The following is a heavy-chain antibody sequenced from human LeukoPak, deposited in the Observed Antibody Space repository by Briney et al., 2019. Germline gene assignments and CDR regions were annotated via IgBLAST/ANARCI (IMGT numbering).Heavy chain of an antibody. J-gene: IGHJ4*02. Sequence: SETLSLTCTVSGGSISSYYWSWIRQPAGKGLEWNGYTYYSGSTNYNPSLKSRVTLSVDTSKNQFSLKLSSVTAADTAVYYCARHLPDYGDYVGRLGFDYWGQGTLVTVSS. D-gene: IGHD4-17*01. CDR3: ARHLPDYGDYVGRLGFDY. V-gene: IGHV4-59*08. CDR1: GGSISSYY. CDR2: TYYSGST.